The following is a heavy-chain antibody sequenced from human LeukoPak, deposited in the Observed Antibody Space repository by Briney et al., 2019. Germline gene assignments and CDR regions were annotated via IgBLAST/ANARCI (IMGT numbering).Heavy chain of an antibody. CDR1: GLTFSSYE. J-gene: IGHJ4*02. CDR3: ATLYGRDY. V-gene: IGHV3-48*03. D-gene: IGHD4-17*01. CDR2: IGPSGVNI. Sequence: GGSLRLSCAASGLTFSSYEMNGVRQAPGRGLEWVSYIGPSGVNIYYADSVRGRFTISRDNAKSSVYLQMNSPTAEDTAIYYCATLYGRDYWGQGTPVTVSS.